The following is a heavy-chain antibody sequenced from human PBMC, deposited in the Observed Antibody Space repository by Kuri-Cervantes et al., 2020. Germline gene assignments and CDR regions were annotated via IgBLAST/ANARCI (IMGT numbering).Heavy chain of an antibody. D-gene: IGHD2-15*01. CDR3: AEAYSDPYGFRDAFDI. Sequence: ETLSLTCAASVFTFTSYSMNWVRQAPGKGLEWISYINPVSGAKYYADSVKGRFTISRDDAKNSLDLQMSSLTDEDTAVYYCAEAYSDPYGFRDAFDIWGQGTMVTVSS. J-gene: IGHJ3*02. CDR2: INPVSGAK. V-gene: IGHV3-48*02. CDR1: VFTFTSYS.